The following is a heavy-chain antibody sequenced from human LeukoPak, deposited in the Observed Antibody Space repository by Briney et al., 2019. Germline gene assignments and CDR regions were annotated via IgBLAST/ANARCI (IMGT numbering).Heavy chain of an antibody. J-gene: IGHJ4*02. CDR1: GYTFTTYA. V-gene: IGHV1-3*03. CDR2: INAANGNT. D-gene: IGHD1-7*01. CDR3: ARQRTTAAGYYFDY. Sequence: ASVKVSCKASGYTFTTYAMHWVRQAPGQRLEWMGWINAANGNTKYSQEFQGRVTITRDTSASIAYMELSSLRSEDMAVYYCARQRTTAAGYYFDYWGQGTLVTVSS.